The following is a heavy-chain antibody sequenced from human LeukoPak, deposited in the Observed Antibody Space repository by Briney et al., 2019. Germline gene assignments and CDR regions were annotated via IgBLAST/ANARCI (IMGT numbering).Heavy chain of an antibody. CDR3: ARVISYDSSGYYSHFDY. CDR2: MNPSSGDT. J-gene: IGHJ4*02. CDR1: GYTFTSCD. Sequence: ASVKVSCKASGYTFTSCDINWVRQATGQGLEWMGWMNPSSGDTGYAQNFQGRVTITADESTSTAYMELSSLRSEDTAVYYCARVISYDSSGYYSHFDYWGQGTLVTVSS. D-gene: IGHD3-22*01. V-gene: IGHV1-8*01.